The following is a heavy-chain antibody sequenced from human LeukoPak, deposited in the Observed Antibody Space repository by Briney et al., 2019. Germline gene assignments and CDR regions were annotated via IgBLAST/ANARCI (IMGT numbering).Heavy chain of an antibody. J-gene: IGHJ4*02. CDR2: INHSGST. Sequence: SETLSLTCAVYGGSFSGYYWSWIRQPPGKGLEWIGEINHSGSTNYNPSLKSRVTISVDTSKNQFSLKLSSVTAADTAVYYCARGYYYDSSGHYLYFDYWGQGTLVTVSS. V-gene: IGHV4-34*01. CDR1: GGSFSGYY. D-gene: IGHD3-22*01. CDR3: ARGYYYDSSGHYLYFDY.